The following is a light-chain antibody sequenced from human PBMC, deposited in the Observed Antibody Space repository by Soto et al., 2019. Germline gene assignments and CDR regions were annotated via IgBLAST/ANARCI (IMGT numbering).Light chain of an antibody. J-gene: IGLJ1*01. CDR2: EVT. CDR1: SSDVGGYNF. V-gene: IGLV2-8*01. CDR3: SSYGGSNNFV. Sequence: QSALTQPPSASGSPGQSVTISCTGTSSDVGGYNFVSWYQQYPGKAPKLIIYEVTKRPSGVPDRFSGSKSDNTASLTVSGLQTDDEADYYCSSYGGSNNFVFGTGTKVTVL.